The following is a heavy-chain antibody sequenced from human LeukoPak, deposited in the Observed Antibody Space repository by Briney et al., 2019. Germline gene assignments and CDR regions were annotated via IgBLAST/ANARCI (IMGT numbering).Heavy chain of an antibody. V-gene: IGHV1-46*01. D-gene: IGHD2-2*02. J-gene: IGHJ4*02. CDR2: INPSGGST. Sequence: ASVKVSCKASGYTFTSYYMHWVRQAPGQGLEWMGIINPSGGSTSYAQKFQGRVTMTKDTSTSTVYMELSSLRSEDTAVYYCARGYCSSTSCYIPYYWGQGTLVTVSS. CDR3: ARGYCSSTSCYIPYY. CDR1: GYTFTSYY.